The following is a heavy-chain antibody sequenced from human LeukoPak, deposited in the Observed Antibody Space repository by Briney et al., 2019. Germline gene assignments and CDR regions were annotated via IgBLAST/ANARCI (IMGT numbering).Heavy chain of an antibody. D-gene: IGHD2-15*01. CDR3: AKFRYCSGGSCYTHFDY. Sequence: GGSLRLSCAASGFTFSSYSMNWVRQAPGKGLEWVSSISRSSSYIYYADSVKGRFTISRDNAKNSLYLQMNSLRAEDTAVYYCAKFRYCSGGSCYTHFDYWGQGTLVTVSS. CDR2: ISRSSSYI. V-gene: IGHV3-21*01. CDR1: GFTFSSYS. J-gene: IGHJ4*02.